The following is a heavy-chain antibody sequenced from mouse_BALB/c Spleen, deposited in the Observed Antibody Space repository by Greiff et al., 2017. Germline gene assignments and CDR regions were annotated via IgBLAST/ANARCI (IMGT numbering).Heavy chain of an antibody. CDR1: GYSITSGYS. D-gene: IGHD2-4*01. Sequence: EVKVVESGPDLVKPSQSLSLTCTVTGYSITSGYSWHWIRKFPGNKLEWMGYIHYSGSTNYNPSLKSRISITRDTSKNQFFLQLNSVTTEATATYYCARLITTPYYYAMDYWGQGTSVTVSS. V-gene: IGHV3-1*02. J-gene: IGHJ4*01. CDR2: IHYSGST. CDR3: ARLITTPYYYAMDY.